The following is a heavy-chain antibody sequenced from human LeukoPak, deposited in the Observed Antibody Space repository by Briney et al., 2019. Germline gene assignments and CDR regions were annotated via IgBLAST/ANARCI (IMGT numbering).Heavy chain of an antibody. CDR1: GGSINSRIYY. J-gene: IGHJ4*02. CDR2: ISSSGST. D-gene: IGHD3-9*01. CDR3: ARVGYDLLTGYYDYFDL. Sequence: PSGTLSLTCTVSGGSINSRIYYWSWIRQPAGKGLEWIGRISSSGSTNYNSSLKSRITVSRDTSKNQFSLKLTSVTAADTAVYYCARVGYDLLTGYYDYFDLWGQGILVTVSS. V-gene: IGHV4-61*02.